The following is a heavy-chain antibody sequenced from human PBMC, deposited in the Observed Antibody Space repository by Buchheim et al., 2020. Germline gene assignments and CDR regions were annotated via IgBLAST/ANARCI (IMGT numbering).Heavy chain of an antibody. CDR1: DFTFSSYH. V-gene: IGHV3-48*01. CDR3: ARDNLNGRWDV. CDR2: ITATSGTI. D-gene: IGHD1-20*01. J-gene: IGHJ6*02. Sequence: EVQLVESGGGLVQPGGSLRLSCAASDFTFSSYHMNWVRQAPGKGLQWVSYITATSGTIYYADSVKGRFTISRDNAKNLLYLEMNSLRAEDSAVYYCARDNLNGRWDVWGQGT.